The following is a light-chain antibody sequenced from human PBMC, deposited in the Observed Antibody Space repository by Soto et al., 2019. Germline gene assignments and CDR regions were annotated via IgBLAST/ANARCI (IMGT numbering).Light chain of an antibody. V-gene: IGKV3-15*01. CDR3: QHFHKWPPLT. CDR2: DAS. CDR1: QSVGTN. J-gene: IGKJ4*01. Sequence: EILLTQSPASLSVSPGENATLSCRASQSVGTNLVWYQQKLGQSPRLLIYDASTRPTGIPARFGGMGSGTQFTLTITSLQAKDFAVYYGQHFHKWPPLTVGRGTKVEI.